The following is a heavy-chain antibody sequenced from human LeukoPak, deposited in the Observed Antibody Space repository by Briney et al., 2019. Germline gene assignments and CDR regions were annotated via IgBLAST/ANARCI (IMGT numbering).Heavy chain of an antibody. Sequence: QAGGSLRLSCAASGFTVSSNYMSWVRQAPGKGLEWASVIYSGGSTYYADSVKGRFTISRDNSKNTLYLQMNSLRAEDTAVYYCARGAKLAFDIWGQGTMVTVSS. CDR2: IYSGGST. CDR3: ARGAKLAFDI. J-gene: IGHJ3*02. CDR1: GFTVSSNY. D-gene: IGHD4/OR15-4a*01. V-gene: IGHV3-53*01.